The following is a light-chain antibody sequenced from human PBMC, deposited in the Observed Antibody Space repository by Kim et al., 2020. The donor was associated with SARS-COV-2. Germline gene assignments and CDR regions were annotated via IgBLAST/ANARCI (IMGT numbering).Light chain of an antibody. CDR1: QSVFPSSNIKNY. Sequence: ATINCKSSQSVFPSSNIKNYLAWYQHKAGQPPKLLFYWASTRESGVPDRFSASGSGTDFTLTISSLQAEDVAVYYCQQYYRTPPTFGGGTKVDIK. J-gene: IGKJ4*01. CDR2: WAS. V-gene: IGKV4-1*01. CDR3: QQYYRTPPT.